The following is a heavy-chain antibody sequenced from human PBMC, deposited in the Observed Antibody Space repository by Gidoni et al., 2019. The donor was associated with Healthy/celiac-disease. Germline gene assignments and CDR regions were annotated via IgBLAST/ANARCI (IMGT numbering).Heavy chain of an antibody. D-gene: IGHD3-3*01. CDR2: IRSKTDGGTT. CDR1: GFTFSNAW. V-gene: IGHV3-15*01. Sequence: EVQLVESGGGLVKPGGSLRLSWAASGFTFSNAWMSWVRQAPGKGLGWVGRIRSKTDGGTTDYAAPVKGRFTISRDDSKNTLYLQMNSLKTEDTAVYYCTTLHDFWSGYQYWGQGTLVTVSS. J-gene: IGHJ4*02. CDR3: TTLHDFWSGYQY.